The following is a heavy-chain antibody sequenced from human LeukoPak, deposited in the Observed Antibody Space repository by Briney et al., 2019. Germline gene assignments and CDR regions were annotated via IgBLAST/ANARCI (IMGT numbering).Heavy chain of an antibody. D-gene: IGHD5-12*01. CDR1: GGSFSGYY. V-gene: IGHV4-34*01. CDR2: INHSGST. CDR3: AGGRSGGYDYFDY. J-gene: IGHJ4*02. Sequence: PETLSLTCAVYGGSFSGYYWSWIRQPPGKGLEWIGEINHSGSTNYNPSLKSRVTISVDTSKNQFSLKLSSVTAADTAVYYCAGGRSGGYDYFDYWGQGTLVTVSS.